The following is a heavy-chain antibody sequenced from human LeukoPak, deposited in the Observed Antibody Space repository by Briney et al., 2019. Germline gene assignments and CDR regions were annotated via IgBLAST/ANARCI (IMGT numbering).Heavy chain of an antibody. Sequence: QSGGSLRLSCAACGFTFSSYGMHWVRQAPGKGLEGVADIWYDGSNKYYADSVKGRFTISRDNSKNTLYLQMNSLRAEDTAVYYCARERRAPYSSGWYGPNDAFDIWGQGTMVTVSS. V-gene: IGHV3-33*01. CDR2: IWYDGSNK. J-gene: IGHJ3*02. CDR3: ARERRAPYSSGWYGPNDAFDI. CDR1: GFTFSSYG. D-gene: IGHD6-19*01.